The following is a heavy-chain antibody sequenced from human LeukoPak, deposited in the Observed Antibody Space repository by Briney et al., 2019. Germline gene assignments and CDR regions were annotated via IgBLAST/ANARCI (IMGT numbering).Heavy chain of an antibody. CDR3: ARPGPSGSYFRP. D-gene: IGHD1-26*01. CDR1: GFTFSSYS. Sequence: SGGSLRLSCAASGFTFSSYSMNWVRQAPGKGLEWVSSISSSSSYIYYADSVKGRFTISRDNAKNSLYLQMNSLRAEDTAVYYCARPGPSGSYFRPWGQGTLVTVSS. J-gene: IGHJ4*02. V-gene: IGHV3-21*01. CDR2: ISSSSSYI.